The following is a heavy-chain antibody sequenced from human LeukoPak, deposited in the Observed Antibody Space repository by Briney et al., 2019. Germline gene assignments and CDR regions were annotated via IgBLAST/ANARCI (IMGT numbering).Heavy chain of an antibody. CDR3: ARGGYSGLDYSI. V-gene: IGHV4-59*01. CDR1: GGSISSYY. CDR2: IYYSGST. J-gene: IGHJ4*02. D-gene: IGHD5-12*01. Sequence: PSETLSLTCTVSGGSISSYYWSWTRQPPGKGLEWIGYIYYSGSTNYNPSLKSRVTISVETSKNLFSLKLSSVTAADTAVYYCARGGYSGLDYSIWGQGALVTVSS.